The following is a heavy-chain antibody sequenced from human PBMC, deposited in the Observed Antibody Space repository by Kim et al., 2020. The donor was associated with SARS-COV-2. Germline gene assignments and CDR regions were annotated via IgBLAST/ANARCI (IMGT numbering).Heavy chain of an antibody. CDR3: AKDSSVITETPNFDY. V-gene: IGHV3-23*01. CDR1: GFTFSSYA. D-gene: IGHD3-22*01. CDR2: ISGRGGST. J-gene: IGHJ4*02. Sequence: GGSLRLSCAASGFTFSSYAMSWVRQAPGKGLEWVSAISGRGGSTYYADSVKGRFTISRDNSKNTLYLQMNNMRAEDTAVYYCAKDSSVITETPNFDYWGQGTLVTVSS.